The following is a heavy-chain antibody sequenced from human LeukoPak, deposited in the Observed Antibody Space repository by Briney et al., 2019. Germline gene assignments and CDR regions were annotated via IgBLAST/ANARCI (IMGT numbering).Heavy chain of an antibody. J-gene: IGHJ4*02. CDR3: ARENSSGWRACDY. Sequence: SETLSLTCTVSGGSISSSSYYWGWIRQPPGKGLEWIGSIYYSGSTYYNPSLKSRVTISVDTSKNQFSLKLSSVTAADTAVYYCARENSSGWRACDYWGQGTLVTVSS. CDR1: GGSISSSSYY. D-gene: IGHD6-19*01. CDR2: IYYSGST. V-gene: IGHV4-39*07.